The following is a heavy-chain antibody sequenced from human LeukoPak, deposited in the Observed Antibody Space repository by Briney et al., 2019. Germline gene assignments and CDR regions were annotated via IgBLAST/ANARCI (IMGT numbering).Heavy chain of an antibody. J-gene: IGHJ3*02. Sequence: GGSLRLSCAASGSTFSSYSMNWVRQAPGKGLEWVSYISSSSSTIYYADSVKGRFTISRDNAKNSLYLQMNSLRAEDTAVYYCARVLTGGWTPNDAFDIWGQGTMVTVSS. CDR3: ARVLTGGWTPNDAFDI. CDR1: GSTFSSYS. CDR2: ISSSSSTI. D-gene: IGHD6-19*01. V-gene: IGHV3-48*01.